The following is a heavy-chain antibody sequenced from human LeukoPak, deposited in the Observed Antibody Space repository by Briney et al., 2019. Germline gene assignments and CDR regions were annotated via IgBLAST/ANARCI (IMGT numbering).Heavy chain of an antibody. D-gene: IGHD6-13*01. V-gene: IGHV4-59*08. CDR3: ARSSYSSSWYFIDY. J-gene: IGHJ4*02. Sequence: PSETLSLTCTVSGGSIRSYYWSWIRQPAGKGLEWIGYIYYSGSTNYNPSLKSRVTISVDTSKNQFSLKLSSVTAADTAVYYCARSSYSSSWYFIDYWGQGTLVTVSS. CDR1: GGSIRSYY. CDR2: IYYSGST.